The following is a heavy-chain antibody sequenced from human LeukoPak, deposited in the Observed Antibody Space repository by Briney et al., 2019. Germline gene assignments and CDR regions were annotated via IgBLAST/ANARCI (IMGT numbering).Heavy chain of an antibody. J-gene: IGHJ4*02. CDR2: IIHSGST. D-gene: IGHD2-15*01. Sequence: SQTLSLTCAVYGGSFSGYYWSWIRQPPGKGLEWIGEIIHSGSTNYNPSLKSRVTISVDTSKNQFSLKLSSVTAADTAVYYCARGSQSLGYCSGGSCRAKLFDYWGQGTLVTVPS. CDR3: ARGSQSLGYCSGGSCRAKLFDY. CDR1: GGSFSGYY. V-gene: IGHV4-34*01.